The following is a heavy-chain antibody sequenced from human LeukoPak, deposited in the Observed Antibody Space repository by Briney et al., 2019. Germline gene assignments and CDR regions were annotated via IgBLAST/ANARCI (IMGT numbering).Heavy chain of an antibody. D-gene: IGHD2-2*01. J-gene: IGHJ4*02. Sequence: GESLKISCKGSGYSFTSYWIGWVRQMPGKGLEWMGIIYPGDSDTRYSPSFQGQVTISADKSISTAYLQWSSLQASDTAMYYCARAPDDCSSTSCYSYFDYWGQGTLVTVSS. CDR1: GYSFTSYW. V-gene: IGHV5-51*01. CDR2: IYPGDSDT. CDR3: ARAPDDCSSTSCYSYFDY.